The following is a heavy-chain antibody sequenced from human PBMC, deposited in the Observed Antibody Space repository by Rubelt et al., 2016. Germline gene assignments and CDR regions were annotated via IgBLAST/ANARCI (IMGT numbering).Heavy chain of an antibody. V-gene: IGHV4-34*01. D-gene: IGHD3-9*01. CDR1: GGSFSGYY. CDR3: AGQGSYYDILTGFDY. Sequence: QVQIQQWGAGLLKPSETLSLTCAVYGGSFSGYYWSWIRQPPGKGLEWIGEINHSGSTNYNPSLKSRVTISVDTSKNHFSLKLSSVTAADTAVYYCAGQGSYYDILTGFDYWGQGTLVTVSS. CDR2: INHSGST. J-gene: IGHJ4*02.